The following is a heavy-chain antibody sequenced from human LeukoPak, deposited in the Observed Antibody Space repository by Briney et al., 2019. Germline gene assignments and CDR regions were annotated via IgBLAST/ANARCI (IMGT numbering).Heavy chain of an antibody. V-gene: IGHV3-43*02. D-gene: IGHD3-10*01. CDR3: AKDQFGSGSYSLGGMDV. CDR2: ISGDGGTT. J-gene: IGHJ6*02. Sequence: GGSLRLSCAASGFTFDDHGMHWVRQAPGKGLEWVSLISGDGGTTYYAYSAKGRFTISRDNSKNSLYLQMNNLRTEDTALYYCAKDQFGSGSYSLGGMDVWGQGTTVAVSS. CDR1: GFTFDDHG.